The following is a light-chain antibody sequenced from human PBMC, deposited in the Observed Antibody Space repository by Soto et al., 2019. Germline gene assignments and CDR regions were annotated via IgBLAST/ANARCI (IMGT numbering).Light chain of an antibody. CDR1: SSDVGAYDY. V-gene: IGLV2-14*03. J-gene: IGLJ1*01. CDR3: SSHTSTSTPPYV. CDR2: DVS. Sequence: QSVLTQPASVSGSPGQSIIISCIGTSSDVGAYDYVSWYRHHPGKAPKLMIYDVSNRPSGVSNRFSGSKSGNTASLTISGLQAEDEADYYCSSHTSTSTPPYVFGTGTKVTVL.